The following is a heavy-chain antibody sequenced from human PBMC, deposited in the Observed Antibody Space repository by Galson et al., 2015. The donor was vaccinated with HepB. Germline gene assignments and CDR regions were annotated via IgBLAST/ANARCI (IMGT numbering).Heavy chain of an antibody. CDR3: ARGAPRTDY. Sequence: SLRLSCAASGFIFSPYSMNWVRQAPGKGLEWISYINSDSSAMYYADSVKGRFTTSRDNAKNSVYLQMNSLRAEDTAVYYCARGAPRTDYWGQGTLVTISS. J-gene: IGHJ4*02. CDR1: GFIFSPYS. V-gene: IGHV3-48*01. CDR2: INSDSSAM.